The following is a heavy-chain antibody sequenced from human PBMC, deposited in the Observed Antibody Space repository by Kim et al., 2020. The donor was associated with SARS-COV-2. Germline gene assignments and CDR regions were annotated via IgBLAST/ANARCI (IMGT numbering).Heavy chain of an antibody. Sequence: SVKVSCKASGGTFSSYAISWVRQAPGQGLEWMGGIIPIFGTANYAQKFQGRVTITADESTSTAYMELSSLRSEDTAVYYCARDRVRWLRGYSGYDGYYYGMDVWGQGTTVTVSS. J-gene: IGHJ6*02. CDR3: ARDRVRWLRGYSGYDGYYYGMDV. D-gene: IGHD5-12*01. CDR1: GGTFSSYA. CDR2: IIPIFGTA. V-gene: IGHV1-69*13.